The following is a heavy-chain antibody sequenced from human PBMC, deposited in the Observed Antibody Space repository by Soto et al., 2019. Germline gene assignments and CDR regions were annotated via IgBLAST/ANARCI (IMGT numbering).Heavy chain of an antibody. Sequence: ASVKVSCKASGYTFTSYALHWVRQAPGQRLEWMGWINAGNGNRRYSQKFQGRVTITSDTSASTAYMELSSLRFEDTAVYYCARESLWFGELLSYFDYWGQGTLVTVSS. CDR3: ARESLWFGELLSYFDY. J-gene: IGHJ4*02. D-gene: IGHD3-10*01. CDR2: INAGNGNR. CDR1: GYTFTSYA. V-gene: IGHV1-3*01.